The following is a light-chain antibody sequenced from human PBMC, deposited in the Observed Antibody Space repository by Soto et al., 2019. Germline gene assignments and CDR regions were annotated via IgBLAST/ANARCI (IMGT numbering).Light chain of an antibody. CDR2: AAS. CDR1: QRTSDW. J-gene: IGKJ3*01. CDR3: QQYYSYPFT. Sequence: DIQMTQSPSTLSASVGDRVIITCRASQRTSDWLAWYQQKPGKAPKLLIYAASTLQSGVPSRFSGSGSGTDFTLTISCLQSEDFATYYCQQYYSYPFTFGPGTKVDIK. V-gene: IGKV1-5*01.